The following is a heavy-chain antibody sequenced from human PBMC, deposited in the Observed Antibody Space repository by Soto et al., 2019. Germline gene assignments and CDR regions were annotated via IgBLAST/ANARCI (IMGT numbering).Heavy chain of an antibody. J-gene: IGHJ4*02. CDR2: ISYDGSNK. Sequence: QVQLVESGGGVVQPGRSLRLSCAASGFTFSSCAMHWVRQAPGKGLEWVAVISYDGSNKYYADSVKGRFTVSRDNSKNTLYLQGISLRAEDTAVYYCARDKRDLRFLEWSYYFDYWGQGTLVTVSS. CDR3: ARDKRDLRFLEWSYYFDY. CDR1: GFTFSSCA. D-gene: IGHD3-3*01. V-gene: IGHV3-30-3*01.